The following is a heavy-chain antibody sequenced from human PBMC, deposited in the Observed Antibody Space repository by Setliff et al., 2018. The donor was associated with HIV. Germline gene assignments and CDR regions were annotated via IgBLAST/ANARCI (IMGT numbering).Heavy chain of an antibody. Sequence: ASVKVSCKASGYTFTSHDINWVRQATGQGLEWMGWMNPNSANTGYAQKFQGRVTMTTDTSTTTAFMELRSLKADDTGIYYCSRSGVPPYYYYGMDVWGQGTTVTVSS. CDR3: SRSGVPPYYYYGMDV. CDR1: GYTFTSHD. CDR2: MNPNSANT. D-gene: IGHD3-10*01. J-gene: IGHJ6*02. V-gene: IGHV1-8*02.